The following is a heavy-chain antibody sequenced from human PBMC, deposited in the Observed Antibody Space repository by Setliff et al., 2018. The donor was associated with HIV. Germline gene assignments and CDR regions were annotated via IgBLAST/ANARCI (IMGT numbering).Heavy chain of an antibody. D-gene: IGHD5-12*01. CDR3: TRAHTITRGDDYYEY. J-gene: IGHJ4*02. CDR1: GGSISSGDYY. Sequence: SETLSLTCTVSGGSISSGDYYWSWIRQPPGKGLAWIGYIYYSGSTYDNPYLKSRVTISVDTSKNQFSLKVSSVTAADTAVYYCTRAHTITRGDDYYEYWGQGTQVTVSS. V-gene: IGHV4-30-4*08. CDR2: IYYSGST.